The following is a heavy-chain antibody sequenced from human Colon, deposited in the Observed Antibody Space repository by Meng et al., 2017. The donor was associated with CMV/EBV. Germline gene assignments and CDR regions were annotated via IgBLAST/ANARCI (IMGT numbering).Heavy chain of an antibody. Sequence: SETLSLTCPVSGDSISRFYWSWIRQPPGKGLEIIGYLYFSGSTNYNPSLKGRVTMSADTSKNQFSLKLKSVTAADTAVYYCARVVLGYNVPLDHWGRGTLVTVSS. J-gene: IGHJ4*02. CDR1: GDSISRFY. V-gene: IGHV4-59*01. D-gene: IGHD5-24*01. CDR3: ARVVLGYNVPLDH. CDR2: LYFSGST.